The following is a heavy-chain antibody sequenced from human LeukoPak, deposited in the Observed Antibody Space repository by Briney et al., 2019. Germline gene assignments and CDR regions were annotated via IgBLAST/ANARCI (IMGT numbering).Heavy chain of an antibody. CDR2: IYYSGST. CDR3: ARTTYYYDSSGYWGYYFDY. Sequence: SETLSLTCAVYGGSFSGYYWSWIRQPPGKGLEWIGYIYYSGSTNYNPSLKSRVTISVDTSKNQFSLKLSSVTAADTAVYYCARTTYYYDSSGYWGYYFDYWGQGTLVTVSS. CDR1: GGSFSGYY. V-gene: IGHV4-59*08. D-gene: IGHD3-22*01. J-gene: IGHJ4*02.